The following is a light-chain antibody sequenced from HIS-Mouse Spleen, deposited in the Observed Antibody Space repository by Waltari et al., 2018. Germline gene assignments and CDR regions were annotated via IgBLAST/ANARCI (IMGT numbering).Light chain of an antibody. Sequence: SYELTQPPSVSVSPGQTARITCSGDALPKKYAYWGQQKSGQAPVLVLYEDSKRPSGIPEGFSGSSSGTMATLTISGAQVEDEADYYCYSTDSSGNHRVFGGGTKLTVL. CDR3: YSTDSSGNHRV. CDR1: ALPKKY. J-gene: IGLJ2*01. CDR2: EDS. V-gene: IGLV3-10*01.